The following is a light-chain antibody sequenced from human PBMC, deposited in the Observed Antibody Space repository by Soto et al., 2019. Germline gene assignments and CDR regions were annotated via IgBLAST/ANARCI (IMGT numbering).Light chain of an antibody. CDR1: SSDVGFYNY. J-gene: IGLJ1*01. V-gene: IGLV2-23*03. CDR2: EGT. Sequence: QSALTQPASVSGSPGQSITISCSGTSSDVGFYNYVSWFQQYPGKAPTVLIYEGTKRPSGVSNRFSGSKSGNTASLTISGLQTEDEADYYCYSFAGSTTFSYVFGPGTKLTVL. CDR3: YSFAGSTTFSYV.